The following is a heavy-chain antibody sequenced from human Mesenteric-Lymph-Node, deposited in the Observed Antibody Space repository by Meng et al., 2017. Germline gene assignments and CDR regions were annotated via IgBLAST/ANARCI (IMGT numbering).Heavy chain of an antibody. CDR3: VRTKISSYYFDF. Sequence: QQSDQGLLKPSQTLSLTCAISDDSVSSNTAAWNWIRQSPSRGLEWLGRTYYRSNWFHDYAVSLNSRVTINADTSKNEFSLHLRSVTPEDSAIYYCVRTKISSYYFDFWGQGTPVTVSS. D-gene: IGHD6-6*01. CDR1: DDSVSSNTAA. J-gene: IGHJ4*02. V-gene: IGHV6-1*01. CDR2: TYYRSNWFH.